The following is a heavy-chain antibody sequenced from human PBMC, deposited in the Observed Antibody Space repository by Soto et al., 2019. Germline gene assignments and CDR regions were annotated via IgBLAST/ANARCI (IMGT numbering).Heavy chain of an antibody. D-gene: IGHD1-26*01. J-gene: IGHJ4*02. V-gene: IGHV5-51*01. CDR2: IYPGDSDT. Sequence: PGESLKISCKGSGYSFTSYWIGWVRQMPGKGLEWMGIIYPGDSDTRYSPSFQGQVTISADKSISTAYLQWSSLKASDTAMYYCARWLKVGGRPQTEFDYWGQGTMVTVYS. CDR3: ARWLKVGGRPQTEFDY. CDR1: GYSFTSYW.